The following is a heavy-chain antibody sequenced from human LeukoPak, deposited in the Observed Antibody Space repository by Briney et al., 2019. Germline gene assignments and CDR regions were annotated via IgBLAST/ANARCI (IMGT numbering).Heavy chain of an antibody. CDR1: GFTFSNYE. CDR2: ITTTGDRI. J-gene: IGHJ4*02. V-gene: IGHV3-48*03. D-gene: IGHD2-2*01. CDR3: ARDTNAY. Sequence: GGSLRLSCEASGFTFSNYEMNWVRNAPGKGLEWISYITTTGDRIQYADSVKVRFTISRYNAKNSLYLEMNSLRDEDTGVYFCARDTNAYWGQGTLVVVSS.